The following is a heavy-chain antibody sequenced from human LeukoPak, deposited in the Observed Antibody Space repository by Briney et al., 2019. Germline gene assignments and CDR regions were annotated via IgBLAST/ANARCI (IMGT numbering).Heavy chain of an antibody. CDR1: GGSFSGYY. V-gene: IGHV4-34*01. Sequence: PSETLSLTCAVYGGSFSGYYRSWIRQPPGKGLEWIGEINHSGSTNYNSSLKSRVTISVDTSKNQFSLKLSSVTAADTAVYYCARGKRGYSSSWYDYWGQGTLVTVSS. D-gene: IGHD6-13*01. CDR2: INHSGST. J-gene: IGHJ4*02. CDR3: ARGKRGYSSSWYDY.